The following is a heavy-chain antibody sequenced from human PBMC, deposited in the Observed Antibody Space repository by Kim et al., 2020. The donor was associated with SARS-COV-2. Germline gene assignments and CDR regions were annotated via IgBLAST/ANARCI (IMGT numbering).Heavy chain of an antibody. J-gene: IGHJ4*02. V-gene: IGHV3-30*18. Sequence: GGSLRLSCAASGFTFSSYGMHWVRQAPGKGLEWVAVISYDGSNKYYADSVKGRFTISRDNSKNTLYLQMNSLRAEDTAVYYCAKVAQLARFVDNYFDYWGQGTLVTVSS. CDR3: AKVAQLARFVDNYFDY. D-gene: IGHD6-6*01. CDR1: GFTFSSYG. CDR2: ISYDGSNK.